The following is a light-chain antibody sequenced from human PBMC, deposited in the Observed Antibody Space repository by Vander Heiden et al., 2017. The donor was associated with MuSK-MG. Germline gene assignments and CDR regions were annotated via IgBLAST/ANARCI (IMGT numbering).Light chain of an antibody. CDR3: QQDNNCPRT. J-gene: IGKJ1*01. CDR2: GAS. Sequence: ETVLTKSPATLSVSPVESVTLSCRASQSGSANLARYLQQARQGPRLLIYGASSRASSTPARFSGSGSGTEFTLTISSLQSEDFEVYYCQQDNNCPRTFGQGTKVETK. V-gene: IGKV3-15*01. CDR1: QSGSAN.